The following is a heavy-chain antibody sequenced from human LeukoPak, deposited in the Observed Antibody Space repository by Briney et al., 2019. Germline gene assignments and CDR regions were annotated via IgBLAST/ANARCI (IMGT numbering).Heavy chain of an antibody. CDR1: GGSISSGSYY. CDR3: AREDLSTWSDSSYDFWSGYQKGYFQH. J-gene: IGHJ1*01. Sequence: PSQTLSLTCTVSGGSISSGSYYWSWIRQPAGKGLEWIGRIYTSGSTNYNPSLKSRVTISVDTSKNQFSLKLSSVTAADTAVYYCAREDLSTWSDSSYDFWSGYQKGYFQHWGQGTLVTVSS. D-gene: IGHD3-3*01. CDR2: IYTSGST. V-gene: IGHV4-61*02.